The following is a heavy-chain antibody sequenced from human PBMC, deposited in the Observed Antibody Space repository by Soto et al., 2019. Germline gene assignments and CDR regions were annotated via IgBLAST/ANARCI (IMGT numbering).Heavy chain of an antibody. V-gene: IGHV4-34*01. D-gene: IGHD3-9*01. CDR1: GGSFSGYY. Sequence: SETLSLTCAVYGGSFSGYYWSWTRQPPGKGLEWIGEINHSGSTNYNPSLKSRVTISVDTSKNQFSLKLSSVTAADTAVYYCARGLPAFDPYFDYWGQGTLVTVSS. J-gene: IGHJ4*02. CDR2: INHSGST. CDR3: ARGLPAFDPYFDY.